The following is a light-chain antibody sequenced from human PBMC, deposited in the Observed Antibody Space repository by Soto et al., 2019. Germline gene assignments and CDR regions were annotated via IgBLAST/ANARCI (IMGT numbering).Light chain of an antibody. CDR1: QSSSTW. V-gene: IGKV1-5*03. CDR2: KAS. CDR3: QQDSSYWT. J-gene: IGKJ1*01. Sequence: DSQMTQSPSTLPASVGDRVTITCRASQSSSTWLAWYQQKPGKAPNLLIYKASYLARGVPSRFSGGGSGTEFTLTSSSLQPDDFATYYCQQDSSYWTFGQGTKVEIK.